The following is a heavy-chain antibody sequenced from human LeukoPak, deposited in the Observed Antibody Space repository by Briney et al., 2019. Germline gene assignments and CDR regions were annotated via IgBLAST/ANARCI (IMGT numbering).Heavy chain of an antibody. D-gene: IGHD3-10*02. Sequence: GGPLTLSCSGSGFTFSSCAIHGLREAPGRGPEYVSVISSSGDKTYYADSVKCRFTISRDNSKNTLYLQMNSLRVEDTAVYYCMFGWVTGPYWGQGTLVTVSS. CDR3: MFGWVTGPY. V-gene: IGHV3-64*04. CDR2: ISSSGDKT. CDR1: GFTFSSCA. J-gene: IGHJ4*02.